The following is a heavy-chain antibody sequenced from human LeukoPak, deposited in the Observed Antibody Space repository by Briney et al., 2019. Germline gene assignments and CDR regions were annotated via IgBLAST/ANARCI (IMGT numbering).Heavy chain of an antibody. V-gene: IGHV3-23*01. Sequence: GGSLRLSCVASGLTFVGYAMSWVRQSPGKGLEWVSAISGSGGTTYYADSVKGRFTISRDNSKNTLYLQMNSLRAEDTAVYFCAKETFRDHHYEFWSGYPPATFDYWGQGTLVTVSS. J-gene: IGHJ4*02. CDR2: ISGSGGTT. D-gene: IGHD3-3*01. CDR1: GLTFVGYA. CDR3: AKETFRDHHYEFWSGYPPATFDY.